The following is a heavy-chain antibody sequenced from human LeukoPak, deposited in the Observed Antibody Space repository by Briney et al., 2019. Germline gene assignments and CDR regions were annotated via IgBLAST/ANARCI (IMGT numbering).Heavy chain of an antibody. CDR1: GFTFSNYS. V-gene: IGHV3-7*03. D-gene: IGHD3-9*01. CDR3: AKWGTYDILTGRIN. J-gene: IGHJ4*02. Sequence: GGSLRLSCAASGFTFSNYSMSWVRQAPGKGLEWVANIKQSGSEKCYVDSMKGRFTISRDNAKNSLYLQMNSLRVEDTAVYYCAKWGTYDILTGRINWGQGTLVTVSS. CDR2: IKQSGSEK.